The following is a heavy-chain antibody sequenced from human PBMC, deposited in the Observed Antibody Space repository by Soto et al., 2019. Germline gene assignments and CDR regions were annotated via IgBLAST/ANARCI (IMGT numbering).Heavy chain of an antibody. J-gene: IGHJ5*02. D-gene: IGHD6-6*01. CDR3: ARDGGGEQLVSRWFDP. Sequence: QVQLVQSGAEVKKPGASVKVSCKASGYTFTGYYMHWVRQAPGQGLEWMGWINPNSGGTNYAQKFQGRFTMTRDTSISTAYMELSRLRSDDTAVYYCARDGGGEQLVSRWFDPWGQGTLVTVSS. V-gene: IGHV1-2*02. CDR1: GYTFTGYY. CDR2: INPNSGGT.